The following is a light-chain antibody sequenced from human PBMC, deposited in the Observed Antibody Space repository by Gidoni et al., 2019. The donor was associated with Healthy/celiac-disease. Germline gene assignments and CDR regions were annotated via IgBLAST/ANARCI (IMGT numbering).Light chain of an antibody. CDR1: QSVSSY. CDR2: DAS. J-gene: IGKJ3*01. V-gene: IGKV3-11*01. CDR3: QQRSNWFT. Sequence: EIVLTQSPATLSLSPGERATISCRASQSVSSYFAWYQKKPGQAPRLLVYDASNRATGIPARFSDSGSGTDFTLTISSLAHEDFAVYYCQQRSNWFTFXPXTKVDIK.